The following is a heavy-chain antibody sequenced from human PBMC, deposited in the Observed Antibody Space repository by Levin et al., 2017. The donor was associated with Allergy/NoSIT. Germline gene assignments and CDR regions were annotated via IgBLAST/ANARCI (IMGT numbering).Heavy chain of an antibody. CDR3: ARHPPGIAVAGPFDY. D-gene: IGHD6-19*01. CDR1: GGSIRSSSYY. Sequence: SQTLSLTCTVSGGSIRSSSYYWGWIRQPPGKGLEWIGSIYYSGSTYYNPSLKSRVTISVDTSKNQFSLKLSSVTAADTAVYYCARHPPGIAVAGPFDYWGQGTLVTVSS. J-gene: IGHJ4*02. V-gene: IGHV4-39*01. CDR2: IYYSGST.